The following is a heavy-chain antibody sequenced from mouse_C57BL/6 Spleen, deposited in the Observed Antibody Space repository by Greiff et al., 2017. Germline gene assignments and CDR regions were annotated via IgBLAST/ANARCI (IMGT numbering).Heavy chain of an antibody. CDR3: ARQDYGEYYFDY. Sequence: EVMLVESGGGLVKPGGSLKLSCAASGFTFSSYTMSWVRQTPEKRLEWVATISGGGGNTYYPDSVKGRFTISRDNAKNTLYLQMSSLRSEDTALYYCARQDYGEYYFDYWGQGTTLTVSS. J-gene: IGHJ2*01. CDR1: GFTFSSYT. CDR2: ISGGGGNT. D-gene: IGHD2-4*01. V-gene: IGHV5-9*01.